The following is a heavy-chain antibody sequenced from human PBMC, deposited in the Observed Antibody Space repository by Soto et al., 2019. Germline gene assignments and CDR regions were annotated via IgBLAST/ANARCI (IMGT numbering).Heavy chain of an antibody. V-gene: IGHV3-66*04. Sequence: GGSLRLSCAASGFTVSSNYMSWVRQAPGKGLEWVSVIYSGGSAYYADSVKGRFTISRDNSKNTLYLQMNSLRAEDTAVYYCARHGYSYGGGYFNYWGQGTLVTFSS. J-gene: IGHJ4*02. CDR3: ARHGYSYGGGYFNY. D-gene: IGHD5-18*01. CDR1: GFTVSSNY. CDR2: IYSGGSA.